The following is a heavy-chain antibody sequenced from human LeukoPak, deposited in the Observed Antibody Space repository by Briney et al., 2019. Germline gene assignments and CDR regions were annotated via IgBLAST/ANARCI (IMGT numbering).Heavy chain of an antibody. CDR1: GYTFTSYG. CDR2: INAGNGNT. Sequence: GASVKVSCKASGYTFTSYGISWVRQAPGQGLEWMGWINAGNGNTKYSQKFQGRVTITRDTSASTAYMELSSLRSEDTAVYYCARVHFVVVTSPLGYWGQGTLVTVSS. CDR3: ARVHFVVVTSPLGY. D-gene: IGHD2-21*02. V-gene: IGHV1-3*01. J-gene: IGHJ4*02.